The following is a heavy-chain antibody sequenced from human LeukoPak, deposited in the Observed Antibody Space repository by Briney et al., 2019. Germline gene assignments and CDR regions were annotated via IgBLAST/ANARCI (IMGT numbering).Heavy chain of an antibody. V-gene: IGHV3-21*01. Sequence: GGSLRLSCAASGFTFSSYSMNWVRQAPGKWLEWVSSISSSSSYIYYADSVKGRFTISRDNAKNSLYLQMNSLRAEDTAVYYCARDAPLAFDIWGQGTMVTVSS. CDR1: GFTFSSYS. CDR2: ISSSSSYI. CDR3: ARDAPLAFDI. J-gene: IGHJ3*02.